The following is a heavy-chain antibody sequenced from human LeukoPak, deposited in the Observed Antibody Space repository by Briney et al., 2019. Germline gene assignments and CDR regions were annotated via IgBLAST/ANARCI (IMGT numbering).Heavy chain of an antibody. CDR1: GFTFSDYF. D-gene: IGHD7-27*01. CDR3: ARAALLTGGGYHFDS. Sequence: GGSLRLSCAASGFTFSDYFMTWIRQAPGKGLEWVSSISSDGGAMYYADSVKGRFTVSRDNARNSLYLQMNSLSAEDTAVYFCARAALLTGGGYHFDSWGQGTLVTVSS. CDR2: ISSDGGAM. V-gene: IGHV3-11*01. J-gene: IGHJ4*02.